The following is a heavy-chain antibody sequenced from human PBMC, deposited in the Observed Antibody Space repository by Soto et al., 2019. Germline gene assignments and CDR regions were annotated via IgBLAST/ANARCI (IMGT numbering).Heavy chain of an antibody. CDR3: ARGGGWKGYYYYGMDV. D-gene: IGHD1-1*01. V-gene: IGHV4-4*02. Sequence: SETLSLTCAVSGGSISSSNWWSWVRQPPGKGLEWIGEIYHSGSTNYNPSLKSRVTISVDKSKNQFSLKLSSVTAADTAVYYCARGGGWKGYYYYGMDVWSQGTTVTVSS. CDR1: GGSISSSNW. CDR2: IYHSGST. J-gene: IGHJ6*02.